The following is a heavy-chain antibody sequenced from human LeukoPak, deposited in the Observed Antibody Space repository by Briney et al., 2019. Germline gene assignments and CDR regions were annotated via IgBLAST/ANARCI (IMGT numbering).Heavy chain of an antibody. CDR1: GGSFSGYY. CDR3: ARGRRDPDCGGDCYTATTDY. D-gene: IGHD2-21*02. J-gene: IGHJ4*02. V-gene: IGHV4-34*01. Sequence: KPSETLSLTCAVYGGSFSGYYWSWIRQPPGKGLEWIGEINHSGSTNYNPSLKSRVTISVDTSKNQFSLKLSSVTAADTAVYYCARGRRDPDCGGDCYTATTDYWGQGTLVTVSS. CDR2: INHSGST.